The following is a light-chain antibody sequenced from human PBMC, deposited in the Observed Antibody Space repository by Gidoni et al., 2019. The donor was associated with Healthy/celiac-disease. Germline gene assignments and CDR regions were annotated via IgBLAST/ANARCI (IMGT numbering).Light chain of an antibody. V-gene: IGKV1-39*01. Sequence: DIQMTQSPSSLPASVGYRVTITCRASQTFSRNLNWYQQKPGGAPKLLIYGASSLQSGVPSRFSGSGSGTDFTLTISSLQPEDFATYYCQQSYSSPWTFGQGTKVEIK. CDR2: GAS. CDR3: QQSYSSPWT. CDR1: QTFSRN. J-gene: IGKJ1*01.